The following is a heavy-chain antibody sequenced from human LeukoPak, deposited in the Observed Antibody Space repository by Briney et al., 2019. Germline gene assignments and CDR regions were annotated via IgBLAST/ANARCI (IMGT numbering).Heavy chain of an antibody. CDR2: ISTDGSST. J-gene: IGHJ5*02. CDR1: GFTFSSYW. Sequence: RGSLRLSCAASGFTFSSYWMHWVRQGPGKGLVWVSRISTDGSSTDYADSVKGRFTISRENAKNTLYLQMNSLRAEDTAVYYCARTRTLPIAGGFDTWGQGSLATVSS. D-gene: IGHD3-16*01. V-gene: IGHV3-74*01. CDR3: ARTRTLPIAGGFDT.